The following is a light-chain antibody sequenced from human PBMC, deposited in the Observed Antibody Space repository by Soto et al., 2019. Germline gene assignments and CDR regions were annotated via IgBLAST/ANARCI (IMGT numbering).Light chain of an antibody. J-gene: IGKJ5*01. V-gene: IGKV1-17*03. CDR1: QDISDF. CDR2: AAS. Sequence: DIQMTQSPSALSASVGNTVTLTCRASQDISDFLAWFQQKPGEVPKRLIYAASSLESGVPSRFSGSGSGTEFTLTISSLQPEDFATYYCQQYNTYSTVGQGTRLEIK. CDR3: QQYNTYST.